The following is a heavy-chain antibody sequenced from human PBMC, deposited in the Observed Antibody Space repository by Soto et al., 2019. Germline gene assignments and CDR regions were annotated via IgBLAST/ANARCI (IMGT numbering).Heavy chain of an antibody. V-gene: IGHV3-30*18. J-gene: IGHJ4*02. CDR1: GFTFSSYG. CDR3: AKGADYGDYVGSVL. D-gene: IGHD4-17*01. CDR2: ISYDGSNK. Sequence: GGSLRLSCAASGFTFSSYGMHWVRQAPGKGLEWVAVISYDGSNKYYADSVKGRFTISRDNSKNTLYLQMNSLRAEDTAVYYCAKGADYGDYVGSVLWGQGTLVTVSS.